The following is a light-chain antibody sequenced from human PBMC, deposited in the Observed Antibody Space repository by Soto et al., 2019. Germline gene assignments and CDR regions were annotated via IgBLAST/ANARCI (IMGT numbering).Light chain of an antibody. J-gene: IGLJ1*01. CDR2: EVT. Sequence: QSALTQPASVSGSPGQSITISCTGTSSDIGSYDYVSWYQQHPGKAPNLIIYEVTDRPSGVSNRFSGSKSGNTASLTISGLQAEDEADYYCSSYTSSSLWVFGTGTKVTVL. CDR1: SSDIGSYDY. V-gene: IGLV2-14*01. CDR3: SSYTSSSLWV.